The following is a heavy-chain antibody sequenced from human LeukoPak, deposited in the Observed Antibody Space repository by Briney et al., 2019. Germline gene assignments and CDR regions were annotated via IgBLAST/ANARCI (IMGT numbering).Heavy chain of an antibody. CDR2: IGGPAET. CDR1: GFAFGVHA. Sequence: GGSLRLSCAASGFAFGVHAMSWVRQAPGKGPEWVATIGGPAETFYADSVKGRFTISRDNSRNTLYLQMNSLRAEDSALYYCAKDWTSHNGVYDCLDFWGQGTQVTVSS. V-gene: IGHV3-23*01. CDR3: AKDWTSHNGVYDCLDF. D-gene: IGHD3-16*01. J-gene: IGHJ4*02.